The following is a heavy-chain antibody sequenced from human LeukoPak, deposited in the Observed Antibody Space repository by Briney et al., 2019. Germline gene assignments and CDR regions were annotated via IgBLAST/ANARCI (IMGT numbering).Heavy chain of an antibody. D-gene: IGHD2-2*01. CDR3: ARSVVPAARGYNWFDP. J-gene: IGHJ5*02. CDR1: GYTFTSYG. Sequence: GASVKVSCKASGYTFTSYGISWVRQAPGQGLEWMGWISAYNGNTNYAQKLQGRVTMTTDTSTSTAYMELRSLRSDDTAVYYCARSVVPAARGYNWFDPWGQGTLVTVSS. V-gene: IGHV1-18*01. CDR2: ISAYNGNT.